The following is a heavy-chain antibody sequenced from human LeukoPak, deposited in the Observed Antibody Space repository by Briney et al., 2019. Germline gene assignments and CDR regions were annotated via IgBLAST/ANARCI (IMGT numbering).Heavy chain of an antibody. Sequence: ASVKVSCKASGYTFTGYYMHWVRQAPGQGLEWMGWINPNSGGTNYAQKFQGRVTMTRDTSIRTAYMELSRLRSDDTAVYYCARAGRPTFDFWSGYYIEGDYWGQGTLVTVSS. J-gene: IGHJ4*02. CDR1: GYTFTGYY. CDR3: ARAGRPTFDFWSGYYIEGDY. V-gene: IGHV1-2*02. CDR2: INPNSGGT. D-gene: IGHD3-3*01.